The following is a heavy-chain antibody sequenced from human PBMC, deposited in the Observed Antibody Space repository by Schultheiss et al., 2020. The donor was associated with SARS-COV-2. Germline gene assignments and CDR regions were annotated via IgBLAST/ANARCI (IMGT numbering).Heavy chain of an antibody. Sequence: GGSLRLSCAASGFTSSNYAMHWVRQAPGKGLEWVAVISYDGSNKYYADSVKGPFTISRDNSKNTLYLQMNSLRAEDTAVYYCARDQRRRYCSGGSCYIVASDGMDVWGQGTTVTVSS. CDR2: ISYDGSNK. CDR3: ARDQRRRYCSGGSCYIVASDGMDV. CDR1: GFTSSNYA. J-gene: IGHJ6*02. D-gene: IGHD2-15*01. V-gene: IGHV3-30*12.